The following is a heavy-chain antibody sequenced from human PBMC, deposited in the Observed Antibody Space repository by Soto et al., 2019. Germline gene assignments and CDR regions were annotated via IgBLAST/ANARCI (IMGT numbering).Heavy chain of an antibody. CDR1: GGAIISSNY. Sequence: SETLSLTCDVSGGAIISSNYWSWVRQPPGKGLEWIGEIYHSGRAHYNPSLESRVTMSVDRSKNQFSLKLSSVTAADTAVYYYARGTLVVADVCDYWGQGTPVTVSS. V-gene: IGHV4-4*02. J-gene: IGHJ4*02. CDR3: ARGTLVVADVCDY. D-gene: IGHD2-15*01. CDR2: IYHSGRA.